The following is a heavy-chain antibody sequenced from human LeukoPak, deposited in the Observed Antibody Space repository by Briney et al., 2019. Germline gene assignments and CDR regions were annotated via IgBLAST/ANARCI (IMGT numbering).Heavy chain of an antibody. D-gene: IGHD2-2*01. CDR1: GGSFSGYY. V-gene: IGHV4-34*01. Sequence: KPSETLSLTCAVYGGSFSGYYWSWIRQPPGKGLEWIGEINHSGSTNYNPSLKSRVTISVDTPKNQFSLKLSSVTAADTAVYYCARGPYCSSTSCYSGFDPWGQGTLVTVSS. J-gene: IGHJ5*02. CDR3: ARGPYCSSTSCYSGFDP. CDR2: INHSGST.